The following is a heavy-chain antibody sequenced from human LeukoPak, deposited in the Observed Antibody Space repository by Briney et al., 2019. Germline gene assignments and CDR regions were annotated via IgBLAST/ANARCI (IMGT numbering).Heavy chain of an antibody. D-gene: IGHD2-15*01. J-gene: IGHJ6*02. CDR2: ICYDGSNK. CDR1: GFTFSSYG. V-gene: IGHV3-33*01. CDR3: ARDLEYCRGGSGAGRYYYGRDG. Sequence: PGGSLRLSCAASGFTFSSYGMHWVRQAPGKGLEWVAVICYDGSNKYYADSVKGRFTISRDNSKNTLYLQMNSLRAEDTALYYCARDLEYCRGGSGAGRYYYGRDGGGQGTTVTVS.